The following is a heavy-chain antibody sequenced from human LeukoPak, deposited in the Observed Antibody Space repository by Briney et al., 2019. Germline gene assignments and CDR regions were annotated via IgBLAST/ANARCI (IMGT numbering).Heavy chain of an antibody. J-gene: IGHJ4*02. V-gene: IGHV1-18*01. CDR3: ARESYGGYFDY. CDR2: ISAYNGNT. Sequence: GPSVKSSSKAFGSTFPTYGTAWWGRAPGQGLKGMGWISAYNGNTNYAQKLQGRVTMTTDTSTSTAYMELRSLRSDDTAVYYCARESYGGYFDYWGQGTLVTVSS. D-gene: IGHD3-16*01. CDR1: GSTFPTYG.